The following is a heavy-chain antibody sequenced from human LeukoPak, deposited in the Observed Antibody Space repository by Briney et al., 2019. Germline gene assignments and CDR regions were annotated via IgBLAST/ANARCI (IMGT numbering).Heavy chain of an antibody. J-gene: IGHJ4*02. D-gene: IGHD3-10*01. V-gene: IGHV4-31*03. CDR1: GGSISSGGYY. CDR3: ARTNRPTYYYGSGSYYAGYYFDY. Sequence: SETLSLTCTVSGGSISSGGYYWSWIRQHPGKGLEWIGYIYYSGGTYYNPSLKSRVTISVDTSKNQFSLKLSSVTAADTAVYYCARTNRPTYYYGSGSYYAGYYFDYWGQGTLVTVSS. CDR2: IYYSGGT.